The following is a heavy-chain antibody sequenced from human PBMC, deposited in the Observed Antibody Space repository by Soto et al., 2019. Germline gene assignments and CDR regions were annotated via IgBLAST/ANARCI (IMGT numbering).Heavy chain of an antibody. CDR2: IYHAGNT. J-gene: IGHJ4*02. Sequence: QVELQESGPGLVKPSETLSLSCSVSGASITAYYWSWLRQTPGKGLEWIGYIYHAGNTNYNPSLRGRVTMSVDTSRNRFSLNLKSVTAADTAIYYCARLNYYFHHWGQGALVTVSS. CDR3: ARLNYYFHH. CDR1: GASITAYY. D-gene: IGHD1-20*01. V-gene: IGHV4-59*08.